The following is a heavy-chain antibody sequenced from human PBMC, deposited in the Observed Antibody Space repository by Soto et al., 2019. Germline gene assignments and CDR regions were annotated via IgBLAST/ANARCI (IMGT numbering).Heavy chain of an antibody. J-gene: IGHJ4*02. Sequence: GGSLRLSCAASGFTFSSYAMSWVRQAPGKGLEWVSAISGSGGSTYYADSVKGRFTISRDNSKNTLYLQMNSPRAEDTAVYYCAKHDSSGYYYYYWGQGTLVTVSS. CDR3: AKHDSSGYYYYY. D-gene: IGHD3-22*01. CDR1: GFTFSSYA. V-gene: IGHV3-23*01. CDR2: ISGSGGST.